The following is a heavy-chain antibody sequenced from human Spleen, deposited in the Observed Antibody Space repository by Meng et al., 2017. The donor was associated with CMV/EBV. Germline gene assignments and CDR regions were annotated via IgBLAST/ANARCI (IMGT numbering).Heavy chain of an antibody. CDR3: VHSPQGVYGPGSYYFDY. CDR1: GFSLSSSGVG. D-gene: IGHD3-10*01. V-gene: IGHV2-5*01. Sequence: SGPTLVKPTQTLTLTCTFSGFSLSSSGVGVGWIRQPPGKALEWLALIYWNDDKRYSPSLKSRLTITKDTSKNQVVLTMTNMDPVDTDTYYCVHSPQGVYGPGSYYFDYWGQGTLVTVSS. J-gene: IGHJ4*02. CDR2: IYWNDDK.